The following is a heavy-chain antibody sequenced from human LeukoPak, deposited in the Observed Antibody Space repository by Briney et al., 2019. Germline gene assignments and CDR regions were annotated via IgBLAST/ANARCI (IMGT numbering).Heavy chain of an antibody. CDR1: GFTFSGYA. V-gene: IGHV3-23*01. D-gene: IGHD3-22*01. CDR3: AKPYKSGYYYFDS. CDR2: ISGSGGTT. J-gene: IGHJ4*02. Sequence: GGSLRLSSAASGFTFSGYAMSWVRQTPGKGLEWVSAISGSGGTTFYADSVKGRFTISRDNSKNTLYLQMDSLRAEDTAVYFCAKPYKSGYYYFDSWGQGTLVTVSS.